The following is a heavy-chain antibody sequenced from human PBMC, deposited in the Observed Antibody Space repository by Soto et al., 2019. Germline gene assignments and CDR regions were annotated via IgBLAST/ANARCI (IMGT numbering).Heavy chain of an antibody. J-gene: IGHJ4*02. CDR1: GGSIKVGGYY. CDR3: ARLAYRDYST. D-gene: IGHD2-21*01. V-gene: IGHV4-39*02. CDR2: IYYSGTT. Sequence: PSETLSLTCSVSGGSIKVGGYYWGWIRQSPGKGLEWVATIYYSGTTYYNPSLKSRLTISVDTSNNHFSLELRTVTAADTAFYYCARLAYRDYSTWGQGTLVTVSS.